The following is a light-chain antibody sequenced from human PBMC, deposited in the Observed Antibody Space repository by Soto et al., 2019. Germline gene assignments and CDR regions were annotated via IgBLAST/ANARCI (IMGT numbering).Light chain of an antibody. J-gene: IGLJ1*01. Sequence: QSVLTQPPSASGTPGQRVTISFSGSSSNIGSNYVYWYQQLPGTAPKLLIYRNNQRPSGVPDRFSGSKSGTSASLAISGLRSEDEANYYCAAWDDSLSGYVFGPRTKVTV. CDR2: RNN. V-gene: IGLV1-47*01. CDR3: AAWDDSLSGYV. CDR1: SSNIGSNY.